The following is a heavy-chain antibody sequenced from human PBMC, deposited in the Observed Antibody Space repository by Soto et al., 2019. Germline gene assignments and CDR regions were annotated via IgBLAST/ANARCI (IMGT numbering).Heavy chain of an antibody. Sequence: EVQLLESGGGLVQPGRSLRLSCAASGFTFSSYAMSWVRQAPGKGLEWVSATSGSGGTTYYAASVKGRFTISRDNSKNTLFLQMNSLGAEDTAVYYCAKFFVETGGSSGWPWTFHYWGQGTLVTVSS. CDR1: GFTFSSYA. V-gene: IGHV3-23*01. CDR2: TSGSGGTT. CDR3: AKFFVETGGSSGWPWTFHY. D-gene: IGHD6-25*01. J-gene: IGHJ4*02.